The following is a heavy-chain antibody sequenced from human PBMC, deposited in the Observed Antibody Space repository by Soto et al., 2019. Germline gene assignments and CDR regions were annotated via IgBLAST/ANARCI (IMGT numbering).Heavy chain of an antibody. CDR2: ISYAGNT. CDR1: GASISSYY. J-gene: IGHJ5*01. CDR3: AREGVATVIGWFDL. D-gene: IGHD1-1*01. Sequence: QVQLQESGPGVVNPSETLSLSCSVSGASISSYYWNWIRQSPGKRLEWIGYISYAGNTNYNPALESRVTISADTSNNQVSLTLTSVTAADTALYFCAREGVATVIGWFDLWGQGTPVTVSS. V-gene: IGHV4-59*01.